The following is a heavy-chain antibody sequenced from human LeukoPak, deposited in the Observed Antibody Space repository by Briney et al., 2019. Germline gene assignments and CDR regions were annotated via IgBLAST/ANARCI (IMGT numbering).Heavy chain of an antibody. J-gene: IGHJ5*02. CDR2: ITGDYAT. D-gene: IGHD3-22*01. CDR1: GFTFSNFA. Sequence: PGGSLRLSCAASGFTFSNFAMMWVRQAPGKGLEGVSSITGDYATYSADPAKGRFTTSRDNSKNIVYLQMDSLRDDDTAVYYCAKGAASGLVDWFDPWGQGTLVTVSS. CDR3: AKGAASGLVDWFDP. V-gene: IGHV3-23*01.